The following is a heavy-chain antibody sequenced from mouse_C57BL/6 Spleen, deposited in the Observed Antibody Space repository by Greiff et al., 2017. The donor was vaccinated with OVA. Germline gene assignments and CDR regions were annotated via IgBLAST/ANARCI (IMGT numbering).Heavy chain of an antibody. Sequence: QVQLQQPGAELVKPGASVKLSCKASGYTFTSYWMHWVKQRPGQGLEWIGMIHPNSGSTNYNEKFKSKATLTVDKSSSTAYMQLSSLTSEDSAVYYCARENGLAWFAYWGQGTLVTVSA. CDR2: IHPNSGST. V-gene: IGHV1-64*01. CDR1: GYTFTSYW. D-gene: IGHD1-1*01. CDR3: ARENGLAWFAY. J-gene: IGHJ3*01.